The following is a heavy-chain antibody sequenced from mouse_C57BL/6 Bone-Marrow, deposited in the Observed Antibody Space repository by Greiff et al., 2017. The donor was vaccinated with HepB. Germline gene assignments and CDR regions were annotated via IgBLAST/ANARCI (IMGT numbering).Heavy chain of an antibody. CDR3: ARREKTVPFAY. CDR2: IDPNSGGT. J-gene: IGHJ3*01. Sequence: QVQLQQPGAELVKPGASVKLSCKASGYTFTSYWMHWVKQRPGRGLEWIGRIDPNSGGTKYNEKFKSKATLTVDKPSSTAYMKLSSLTSEDSAVYYCARREKTVPFAYWGQGTLVTVSA. CDR1: GYTFTSYW. D-gene: IGHD1-1*01. V-gene: IGHV1-72*01.